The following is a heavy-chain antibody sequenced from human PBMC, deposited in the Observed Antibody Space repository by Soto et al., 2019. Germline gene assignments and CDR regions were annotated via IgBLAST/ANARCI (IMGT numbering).Heavy chain of an antibody. V-gene: IGHV1-18*01. CDR2: ISPYTGNT. J-gene: IGHJ6*02. D-gene: IGHD3-16*01. CDR1: GYIFVNYG. CDR3: VMVDNYVTPTPQDV. Sequence: QVQLVQSGDEVKKPGASVKVSCKASGYIFVNYGIAWVRQAPRQGLEWMGWISPYTGNTHSASKVQGRITMTTDTSTSPAYMALGSLTSDDTAVYYCVMVDNYVTPTPQDVWGQGTTVTVSS.